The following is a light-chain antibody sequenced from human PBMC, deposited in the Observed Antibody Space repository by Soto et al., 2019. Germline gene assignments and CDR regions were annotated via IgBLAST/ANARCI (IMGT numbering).Light chain of an antibody. V-gene: IGLV2-11*01. CDR2: DVS. J-gene: IGLJ2*01. CDR1: NSDVGGYNY. Sequence: QSALTQPRSVSGSPGQSVTISCTGTNSDVGGYNYVSWYQQHPGKAPKLIIYDVSKRPSGVPDRFSGSKSGNTASLTISGLQAEDEDDYYCCSYALIYGVLFAGGTKLTVL. CDR3: CSYALIYGVL.